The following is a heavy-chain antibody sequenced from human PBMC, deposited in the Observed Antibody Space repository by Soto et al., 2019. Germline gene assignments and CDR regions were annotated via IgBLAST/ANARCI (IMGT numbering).Heavy chain of an antibody. CDR1: GFTFSSDG. CDR2: ISYDGRKK. J-gene: IGHJ4*02. CDR3: AKDRGVEVTTRFFDC. D-gene: IGHD4-17*01. V-gene: IGHV3-30*18. Sequence: QVQLVESGGGVVQPGRSLRLSCAASGFTFSSDGLHWVRQAPGKGLEWVAVISYDGRKKNYADSLKGRFTISRDNSKNTLYLHMTSLRAEDTAVYYCAKDRGVEVTTRFFDCWGQGTLVTVSS.